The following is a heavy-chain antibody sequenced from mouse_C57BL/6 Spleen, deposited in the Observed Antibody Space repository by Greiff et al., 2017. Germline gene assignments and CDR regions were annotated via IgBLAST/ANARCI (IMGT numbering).Heavy chain of an antibody. CDR1: GFTFSSYG. Sequence: EVQLVESGGDLVKPGGSLKLSCAASGFTFSSYGMSWVRQTPDKRLEWVATISSGGSYTYYPDSVKGRFTISRDNAKNTLYLQMSSLKSEDSAMYYCASLGGSSQAWFAYWGQGTLVTVSA. CDR2: ISSGGSYT. D-gene: IGHD1-1*01. CDR3: ASLGGSSQAWFAY. V-gene: IGHV5-6*01. J-gene: IGHJ3*01.